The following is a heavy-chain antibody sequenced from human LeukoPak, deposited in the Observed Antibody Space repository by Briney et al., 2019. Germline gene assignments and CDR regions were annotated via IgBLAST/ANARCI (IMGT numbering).Heavy chain of an antibody. CDR2: ISYDGSNK. CDR1: GFTFSSYA. CDR3: ARGASGYSGYDNYYYYGMDV. D-gene: IGHD5-12*01. J-gene: IGHJ6*02. V-gene: IGHV3-30-3*01. Sequence: GRSLRLSCAASGFTFSSYAMHWVRQAPGKGLEWVAVISYDGSNKYYADSVKGRFTISRDNSKNTLYLQMNSLRAEDTAVYYCARGASGYSGYDNYYYYGMDVWGQGTTVTVSS.